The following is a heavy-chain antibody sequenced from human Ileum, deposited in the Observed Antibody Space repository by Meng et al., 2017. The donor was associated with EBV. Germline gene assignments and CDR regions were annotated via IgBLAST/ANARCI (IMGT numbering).Heavy chain of an antibody. CDR2: IDTDGSTT. D-gene: IGHD3/OR15-3a*01. J-gene: IGHJ4*02. V-gene: IGHV3-74*01. Sequence: DVQLVESGGGLVQPGGSLRLSCAASGFTFSNSWMHWLRQAPGKGLVWVSHIDTDGSTTNYAGSVKGRFTISRDNAKNTLSLQMNSLRVEDTAVYYCVRGGLGPWYWGQGTLVTVSS. CDR1: GFTFSNSW. CDR3: VRGGLGPWY.